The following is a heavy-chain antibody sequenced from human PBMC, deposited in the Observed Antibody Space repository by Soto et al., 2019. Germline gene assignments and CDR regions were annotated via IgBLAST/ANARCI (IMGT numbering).Heavy chain of an antibody. D-gene: IGHD6-19*01. CDR2: ISSSSSYT. V-gene: IGHV3-11*06. CDR3: ARVTYSSGWYTDY. J-gene: IGHJ4*02. Sequence: GGSLRLSCAASGFTFNDYYMSWIRQAPGKGLEGVSYISSSSSYTNYADSVKGRFTISRDNAKNSLYLQMNSLRAEDNAVYYCARVTYSSGWYTDYWGQGTLVTVSS. CDR1: GFTFNDYY.